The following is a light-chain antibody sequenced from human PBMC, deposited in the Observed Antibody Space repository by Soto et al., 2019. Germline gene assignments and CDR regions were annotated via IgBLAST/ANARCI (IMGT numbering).Light chain of an antibody. CDR2: DVS. CDR3: QQYNTFWT. J-gene: IGKJ1*01. CDR1: QTISSW. Sequence: IQMTHAPSTLSASIGDIVTITFRASQTISSWLAWYQQKPGKAPKLLIYDVSTLGSGVPSRLSGSGSGTDFTLTTSSLQADDFATYYCQQYNTFWTFGQGTKVDIK. V-gene: IGKV1-5*01.